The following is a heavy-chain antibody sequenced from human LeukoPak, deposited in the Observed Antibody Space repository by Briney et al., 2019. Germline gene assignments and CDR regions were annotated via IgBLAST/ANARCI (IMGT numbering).Heavy chain of an antibody. CDR3: ARDAEYCSGGSCYLDY. D-gene: IGHD2-15*01. Sequence: PGGSLRLSCAASGFTFSSYAMHWVRQAPGKGLEWVAVISYDGSNKYYADSVKGRFTISRDNSKNTLYLQMNSLGAEDTAVYYCARDAEYCSGGSCYLDYWGQGTLVTVSS. CDR1: GFTFSSYA. J-gene: IGHJ4*02. V-gene: IGHV3-30*04. CDR2: ISYDGSNK.